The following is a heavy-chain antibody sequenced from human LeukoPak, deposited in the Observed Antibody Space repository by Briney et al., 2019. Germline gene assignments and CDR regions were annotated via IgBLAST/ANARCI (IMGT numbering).Heavy chain of an antibody. CDR3: ARNRAAAGVRYYYYGMDV. CDR2: IYYSGST. D-gene: IGHD6-13*01. Sequence: PSETLSLTCTVSGGSISSSSCYWGWIRQPPGKGLEWIGSIYYSGSTYYNPSLKSRVTISIDTSKNQFSLKLSSVTAADTAVYYCARNRAAAGVRYYYYGMDVWGQGTTVTVSS. CDR1: GGSISSSSCY. J-gene: IGHJ6*02. V-gene: IGHV4-39*07.